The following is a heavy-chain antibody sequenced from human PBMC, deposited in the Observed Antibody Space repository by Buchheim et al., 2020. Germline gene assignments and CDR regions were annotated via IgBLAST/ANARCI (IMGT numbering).Heavy chain of an antibody. CDR2: IHSDGSGT. Sequence: VQLVESGGGLVQPGGSLRLSCAASGFTFSSDSMHWVRHAPGKGLVWVSRIHSDGSGTTYADSVKGRFTISRDNAKNTLYLQVNSLRAGDTAVYYCARGRSYAMDVWGQGTT. V-gene: IGHV3-74*01. J-gene: IGHJ6*02. CDR1: GFTFSSDS. D-gene: IGHD3-16*01. CDR3: ARGRSYAMDV.